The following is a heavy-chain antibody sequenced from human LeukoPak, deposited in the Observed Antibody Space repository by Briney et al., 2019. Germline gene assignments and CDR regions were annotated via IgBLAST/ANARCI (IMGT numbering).Heavy chain of an antibody. D-gene: IGHD1-26*01. CDR2: ISAYNGNT. Sequence: GASVKVSCKASGYTFTSYGISWVRRAPGQGLEWMGWISAYNGNTNYAQKLQGRVTMTTDTSTSTAYMELRSLRSDDTAVYYCAREIVAMEWELIRYYYMDVWGKGTTVTVSS. V-gene: IGHV1-18*01. CDR3: AREIVAMEWELIRYYYMDV. J-gene: IGHJ6*03. CDR1: GYTFTSYG.